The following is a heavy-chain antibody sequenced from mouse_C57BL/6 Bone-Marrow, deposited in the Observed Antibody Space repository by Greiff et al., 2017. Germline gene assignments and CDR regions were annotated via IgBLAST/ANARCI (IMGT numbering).Heavy chain of an antibody. CDR1: GYTFTSYW. CDR2: IHPNSGST. J-gene: IGHJ2*01. Sequence: QVQLQQPGAELVKPGASVKLSCKASGYTFTSYWMHWVKQRPGQGLEWIGMIHPNSGSTKYNEKFKSKATLTVDKSSSTAYMQLSSLTSEDSAVYYCARPHYYGSSLDYWGQGTTLTVSS. D-gene: IGHD1-1*01. V-gene: IGHV1-64*01. CDR3: ARPHYYGSSLDY.